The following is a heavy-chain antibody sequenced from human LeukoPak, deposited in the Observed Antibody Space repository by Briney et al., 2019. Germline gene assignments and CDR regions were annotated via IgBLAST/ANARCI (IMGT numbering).Heavy chain of an antibody. D-gene: IGHD2-8*02. CDR1: GGSISSSRSY. V-gene: IGHV4-39*01. CDR2: IFYSGST. J-gene: IGHJ4*02. Sequence: PSETLSLTCTVSGGSISSSRSYWGWIRQPPGKGLEWIGSIFYSGSTHYNPSLRSRGTISEDTSKNQFSLDLSSVTAADTAVYYCAKHGCTGRQFDCWGQGTLVTVSS. CDR3: AKHGCTGRQFDC.